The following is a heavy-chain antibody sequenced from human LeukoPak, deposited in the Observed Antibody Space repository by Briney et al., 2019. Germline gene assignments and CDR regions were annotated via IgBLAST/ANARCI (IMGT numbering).Heavy chain of an antibody. D-gene: IGHD1-26*01. CDR3: AKGELLRYYYMDV. CDR1: GFTFSSYG. CDR2: ISGSGGST. Sequence: PGGTLRLSCAASGFTFSSYGMSWVRQAPGKGLEWVSAISGSGGSTYYADSVKGRFTISRDNSKNTLYLQMNSLRAEDTAVYYCAKGELLRYYYMDVWGKGTTVTVSS. V-gene: IGHV3-23*01. J-gene: IGHJ6*03.